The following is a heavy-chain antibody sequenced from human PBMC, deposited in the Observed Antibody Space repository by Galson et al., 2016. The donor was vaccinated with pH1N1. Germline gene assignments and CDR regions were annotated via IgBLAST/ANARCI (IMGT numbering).Heavy chain of an antibody. J-gene: IGHJ4*02. D-gene: IGHD1-14*01. CDR1: GFDFSSYN. CDR3: TRENHHKFDY. V-gene: IGHV3-72*01. CDR2: ITKRPEGYTT. Sequence: SLRLSCAGSGFDFSSYNMHWVRQAPGKALEWVGRITKRPEGYTTQDATSVKGRFIISRDDSKDLLYLQMNSLKTEDTAVYYCTRENHHKFDYWGQGTLVTVSS.